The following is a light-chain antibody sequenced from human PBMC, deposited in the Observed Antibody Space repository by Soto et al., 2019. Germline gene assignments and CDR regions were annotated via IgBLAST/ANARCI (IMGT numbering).Light chain of an antibody. CDR1: QSISTK. CDR2: GAS. CDR3: QQRSTGIT. V-gene: IGKV3-15*01. Sequence: IVMTQSPATLSVSPGGRATLSFRASQSISTKLAWYQQKPGQAPRLLIYGASTRAPGIPVRFSGSGSGTEFTLTITGLQSEDFAVYYCQQRSTGITFGQGTRLEV. J-gene: IGKJ5*01.